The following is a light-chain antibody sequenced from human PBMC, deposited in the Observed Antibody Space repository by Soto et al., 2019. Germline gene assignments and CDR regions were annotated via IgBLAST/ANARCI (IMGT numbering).Light chain of an antibody. Sequence: QSALTQPASVSGSPGQSITISCTGTITDVGSSNYVSWYKQHPGKAPKLMIYDVSNRPSGVSNRFSGSKSGNTASLTISGLQAEDEADYYCSSYTTTSTWVFGGGT. CDR2: DVS. CDR3: SSYTTTSTWV. V-gene: IGLV2-14*01. J-gene: IGLJ2*01. CDR1: ITDVGSSNY.